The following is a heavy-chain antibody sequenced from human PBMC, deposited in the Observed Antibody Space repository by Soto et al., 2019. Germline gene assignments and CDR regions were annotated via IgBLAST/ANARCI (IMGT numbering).Heavy chain of an antibody. V-gene: IGHV3-30-3*01. CDR2: IANDGGNK. CDR1: GFTFSSYT. Sequence: GGSLRLSCAASGFTFSSYTMHWVRQAPGKGLEWVAAIANDGGNKYYADSVKGRFTLSRDNAKNLLYLQMNSLRAEDTAVYYCARLDRGSLDYWGRGTLVTVSS. J-gene: IGHJ4*02. CDR3: ARLDRGSLDY. D-gene: IGHD6-25*01.